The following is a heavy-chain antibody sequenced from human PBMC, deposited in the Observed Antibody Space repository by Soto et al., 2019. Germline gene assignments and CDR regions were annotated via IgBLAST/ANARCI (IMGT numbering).Heavy chain of an antibody. CDR2: IRSKAYGGTT. CDR3: TRDHPPYDFWSGYYDSYYYGMDV. CDR1: GFTFGDYA. D-gene: IGHD3-3*01. V-gene: IGHV3-49*04. J-gene: IGHJ6*02. Sequence: GGSLRLSCTASGFTFGDYAMSWVRQAPGKGLEWVGFIRSKAYGGTTEYAASVKGRFTISRDDSKSIAYLQMDSLKTEDTAVYYCTRDHPPYDFWSGYYDSYYYGMDVWGQGTTVTVSS.